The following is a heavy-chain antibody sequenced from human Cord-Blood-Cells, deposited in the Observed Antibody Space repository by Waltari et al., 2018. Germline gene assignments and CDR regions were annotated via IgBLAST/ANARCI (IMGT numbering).Heavy chain of an antibody. Sequence: QVQLVQSGAEVKKPGASVKVSCKASGYTFTRHDINCQRQATGQGLEWLGWKITNSGNTGYAQKFQCRVTITVNTAMSTVYMELSSLRAADTAVYYCARVVPAALNWFDAWGQGTLVTVSS. V-gene: IGHV1-8*03. CDR3: ARVVPAALNWFDA. CDR1: GYTFTRHD. D-gene: IGHD2-2*01. CDR2: KITNSGNT. J-gene: IGHJ5*02.